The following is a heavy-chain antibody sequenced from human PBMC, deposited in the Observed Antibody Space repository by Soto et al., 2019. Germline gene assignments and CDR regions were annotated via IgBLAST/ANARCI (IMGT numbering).Heavy chain of an antibody. J-gene: IGHJ6*03. CDR3: ARVTTVTTKSYYYYMDV. D-gene: IGHD4-4*01. CDR2: IWCDGSNK. CDR1: GFTFSSYG. Sequence: QVQLVESGGGVVQPGRSLRLSCAASGFTFSSYGMHWVRQAPGKGLEWVAVIWCDGSNKYYADSVKGRFTISRDNSKNTLYLQMNSLRAEDTAVYYCARVTTVTTKSYYYYMDVWGKGTTVTVSS. V-gene: IGHV3-33*01.